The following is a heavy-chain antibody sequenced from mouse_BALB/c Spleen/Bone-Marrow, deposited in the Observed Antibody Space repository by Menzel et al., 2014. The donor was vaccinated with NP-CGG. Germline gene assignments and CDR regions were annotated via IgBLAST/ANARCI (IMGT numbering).Heavy chain of an antibody. D-gene: IGHD2-1*01. J-gene: IGHJ4*01. CDR3: ARSLYPRAMDY. CDR1: GFTFTDYY. CDR2: IRNKANAYTT. Sequence: EVHLVESGGGLVQPGGSLRLSCATSGFTFTDYYMSWVRQPPGKALEWLGFIRNKANAYTTEYSASVEGRFTISRDNSQSILYLQMNILRAEDSATYYCARSLYPRAMDYWGQGTSVTVSS. V-gene: IGHV7-3*02.